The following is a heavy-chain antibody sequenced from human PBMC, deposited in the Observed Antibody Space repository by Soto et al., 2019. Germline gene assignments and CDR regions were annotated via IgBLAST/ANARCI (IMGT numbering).Heavy chain of an antibody. Sequence: QVQLLQSGAEVKKPGASVKVSCKASGYTFTSYGISWVRQAPGQGLEWMGWISAYNGNTNYAQKLQGRVTMTTDTSTSTAYMELRSRRSDDKDVYYCARVRGSSGWYRYFDYCGQGTLVTVSS. J-gene: IGHJ4*02. CDR2: ISAYNGNT. D-gene: IGHD6-19*01. V-gene: IGHV1-18*01. CDR3: ARVRGSSGWYRYFDY. CDR1: GYTFTSYG.